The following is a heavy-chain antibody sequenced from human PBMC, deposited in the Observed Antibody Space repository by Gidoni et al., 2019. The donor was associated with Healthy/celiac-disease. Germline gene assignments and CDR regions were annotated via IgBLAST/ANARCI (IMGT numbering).Heavy chain of an antibody. D-gene: IGHD2-21*01. CDR1: GFTFTSSA. Sequence: QMQLVQSGPEVKKPGTSVKVSCKSSGFTFTSSAVQWVRQARGQRLEWIGWIVVGSGNTNYAQKFQERVTITRDMSTSTAYMELSSLRSEDTAVYYCAVNLFLHQMEGGDYWGQGTLVTVSS. CDR2: IVVGSGNT. V-gene: IGHV1-58*01. CDR3: AVNLFLHQMEGGDY. J-gene: IGHJ4*02.